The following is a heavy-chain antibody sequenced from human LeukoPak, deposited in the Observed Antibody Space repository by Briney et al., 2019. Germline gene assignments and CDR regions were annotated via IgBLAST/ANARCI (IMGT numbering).Heavy chain of an antibody. D-gene: IGHD2-2*01. CDR1: GFTFSSYS. V-gene: IGHV3-21*01. Sequence: SGGSLRLSCAASGFTFSSYSMNWVRQAPGKGLEWVSSISSSSSYIYYADSVKGRFTISRDNAKNSLYLQMNSLRAEDTAVYYCARGGSDIVVVPAAKYYYYYYYMDVWGKGTTVTVSS. CDR3: ARGGSDIVVVPAAKYYYYYYYMDV. CDR2: ISSSSSYI. J-gene: IGHJ6*03.